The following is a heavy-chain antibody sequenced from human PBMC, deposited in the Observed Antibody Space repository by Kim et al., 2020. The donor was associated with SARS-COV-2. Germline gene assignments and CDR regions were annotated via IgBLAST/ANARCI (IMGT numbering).Heavy chain of an antibody. CDR1: GGSISSGGYY. V-gene: IGHV4-31*03. Sequence: SETLSLTCTVSGGSISSGGYYWSWIRQHPGKGLEWIGYIYYSGSTYYNPSLKSRVTISVDTSKNQFSLKLSSVTAADTAVYYCARVPHYYDSSGYYEGAHFVCWGQGTMVTGSS. CDR2: IYYSGST. J-gene: IGHJ4*02. CDR3: ARVPHYYDSSGYYEGAHFVC. D-gene: IGHD3-22*01.